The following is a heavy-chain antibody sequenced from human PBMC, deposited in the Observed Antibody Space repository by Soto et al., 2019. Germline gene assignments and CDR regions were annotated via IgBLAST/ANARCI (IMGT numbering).Heavy chain of an antibody. J-gene: IGHJ3*01. CDR2: IRSNIDGATT. CDR3: TTDWGSGTHYARAFDV. D-gene: IGHD3-16*01. V-gene: IGHV3-15*01. Sequence: RGESLKISCAASGFAFKYARMTWVRQAPGKGLEWVGHIRSNIDGATTAYAAPVKGRFTISRDESKNTVDLQMNSLITEDTAVYYCTTDWGSGTHYARAFDVWGQGTMVTVSS. CDR1: GFAFKYAR.